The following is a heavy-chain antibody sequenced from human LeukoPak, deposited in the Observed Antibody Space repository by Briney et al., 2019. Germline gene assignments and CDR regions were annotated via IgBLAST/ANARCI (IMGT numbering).Heavy chain of an antibody. V-gene: IGHV3-48*03. D-gene: IGHD5-18*01. CDR3: ARDPANTATFDP. Sequence: GGSLSLSCAASGFTFSSYKMNWVRRPPGRGGEGVLYISSGGTTTYYADSVKGRFTISRDNAKNSLYLQMNSLRAEDTAIYYCARDPANTATFDPWGQGTLVTVSS. J-gene: IGHJ5*02. CDR1: GFTFSSYK. CDR2: ISSGGTTT.